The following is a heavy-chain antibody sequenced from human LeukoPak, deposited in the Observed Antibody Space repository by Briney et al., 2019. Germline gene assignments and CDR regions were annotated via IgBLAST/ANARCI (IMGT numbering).Heavy chain of an antibody. V-gene: IGHV1-2*02. Sequence: ASVKVSCKASGYTFTGYYMHWVRQAPGQGLEWMGWINPNSGGTNYAQKFQGRVTMTRDTSISTAYMELSRLRSDDTAVYYCARDPRDVDTAVVIDYGGQGTLVTVSS. CDR1: GYTFTGYY. CDR2: INPNSGGT. J-gene: IGHJ4*02. CDR3: ARDPRDVDTAVVIDY. D-gene: IGHD5-18*01.